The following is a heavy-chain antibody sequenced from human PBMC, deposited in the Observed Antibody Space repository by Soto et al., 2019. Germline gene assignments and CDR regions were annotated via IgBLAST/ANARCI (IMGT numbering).Heavy chain of an antibody. Sequence: QVPLVESGGGVVQPGRSLRLSCGASGFTFSSYDMHWVRQAPGKGLEWVAVISYDGSNKYYADSVKGRFTISRDNSKNTLYLQMNSLRAEDTAVYYCAKEYSGYDHFDYWGQGTLVTVSS. D-gene: IGHD5-12*01. J-gene: IGHJ4*02. V-gene: IGHV3-30*18. CDR1: GFTFSSYD. CDR3: AKEYSGYDHFDY. CDR2: ISYDGSNK.